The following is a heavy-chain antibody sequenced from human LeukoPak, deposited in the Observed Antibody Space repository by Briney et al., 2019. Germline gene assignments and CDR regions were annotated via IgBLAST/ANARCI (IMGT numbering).Heavy chain of an antibody. CDR2: ISYDGSNK. CDR3: AREYSYGLDY. CDR1: GFTFSSYA. D-gene: IGHD5-18*01. V-gene: IGHV3-30-3*01. J-gene: IGHJ4*02. Sequence: GGSLRLSCAASGFTFSSYAMHWVRQAPGKGLEWVALISYDGSNKYYADSVKGRLTISRGNSKNTLYLQMNSLRAEDTAVYYCAREYSYGLDYWGQGTLVTVSS.